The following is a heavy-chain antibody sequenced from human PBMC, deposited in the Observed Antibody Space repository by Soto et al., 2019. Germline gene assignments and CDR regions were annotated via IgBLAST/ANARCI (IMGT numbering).Heavy chain of an antibody. D-gene: IGHD6-13*01. V-gene: IGHV3-30*18. CDR2: ISSDGSDK. J-gene: IGHJ3*01. CDR3: AKDQGIAASHGID. Sequence: QVQLVESGGGVVQPGTSLRLSCAASGFTFNNYGMHWVRQAPGTGLEWVAAISSDGSDKYYADSVKGRLTISRDNSKNTLYLQMHSLRAEDTAFYYCAKDQGIAASHGIDWGQGTMVTVSS. CDR1: GFTFNNYG.